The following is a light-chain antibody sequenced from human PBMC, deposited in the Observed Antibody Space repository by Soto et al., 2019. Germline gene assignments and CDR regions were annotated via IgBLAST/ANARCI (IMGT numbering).Light chain of an antibody. V-gene: IGKV3-11*01. J-gene: IGKJ1*01. Sequence: EIVLTQSPATLSLSPGESATLSCRASQSVSSYLAWYQQKPGQAPRLLIYDASNRATGIPARFSGSGSGTDFTLTISSLEPEEFAVYYCQQRDTGVGTFGQGTKVDIK. CDR3: QQRDTGVGT. CDR1: QSVSSY. CDR2: DAS.